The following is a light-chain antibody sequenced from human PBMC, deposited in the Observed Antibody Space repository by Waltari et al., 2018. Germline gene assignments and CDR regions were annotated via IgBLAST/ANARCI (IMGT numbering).Light chain of an antibody. J-gene: IGKJ1*01. CDR3: QQYLSFPVT. CDR2: KAS. V-gene: IGKV1-5*03. Sequence: DIQMTQSPSTLSASVGDRVTITCRASQSISSWLAWYRQRPGKAPELLIFKASYSEGGVPSRFSGSGSGTEFTLTISSLQPDDFATNYCQQYLSFPVTFGQGTKVEI. CDR1: QSISSW.